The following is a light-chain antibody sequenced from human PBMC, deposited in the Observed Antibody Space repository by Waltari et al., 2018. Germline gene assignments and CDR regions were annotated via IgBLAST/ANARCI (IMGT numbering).Light chain of an antibody. J-gene: IGLJ3*02. CDR2: DVT. CDR1: TSDFGSTKY. Sequence: QSALPQPASVSGFPGQSITTPCPASTSDFGSTKYLSWYQQHPGKAPQVVIYDVTERPSGVSNRFSGSKSGSTASLTISGLQTEDEAGYYCSSRTNSITWVFGGGTKVTVL. V-gene: IGLV2-14*03. CDR3: SSRTNSITWV.